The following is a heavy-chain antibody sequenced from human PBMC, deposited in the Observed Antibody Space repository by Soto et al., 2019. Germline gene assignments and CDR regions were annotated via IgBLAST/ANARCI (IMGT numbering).Heavy chain of an antibody. CDR3: AKDRSSSPDCFDS. V-gene: IGHV3-30*18. CDR1: GFTFSSYG. Sequence: QVQLVESGGGVVQPGRSLRLSCAASGFTFSSYGMHWVRQAPGKGLEWVAVISYDGSNKYYADSVKGRFTISRDNSKNTLYLQMNSLRAEDTDVYYCAKDRSSSPDCFDSWGQGTLVTVSS. J-gene: IGHJ5*01. D-gene: IGHD6-13*01. CDR2: ISYDGSNK.